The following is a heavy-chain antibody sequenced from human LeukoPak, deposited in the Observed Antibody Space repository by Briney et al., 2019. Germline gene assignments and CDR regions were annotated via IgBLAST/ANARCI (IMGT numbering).Heavy chain of an antibody. CDR2: LNPKSGDT. J-gene: IGHJ4*02. Sequence: GASVKVSCKASGYTFTDYYYIHWVRQAPGQGLEWMGWLNPKSGDTNYAQKFQGRVTVTRDTSISTAYMELSRLRSDDTAVYYCARPSSNDYVWGQGTQVTVSS. CDR3: ARPSSNDYV. V-gene: IGHV1-2*02. CDR1: GYTFTDYY. D-gene: IGHD3-10*02.